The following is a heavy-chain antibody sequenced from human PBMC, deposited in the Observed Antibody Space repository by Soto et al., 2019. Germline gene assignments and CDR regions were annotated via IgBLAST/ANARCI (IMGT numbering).Heavy chain of an antibody. Sequence: GGSLRLSCAASGFTFSSYAMSWVRQAPGKGLEWVSAISGSGGSTYYADSVKGRFTISRDNSKNTLYLQMNSLRAEDTAVYYCAKSPQTYYGSGHHGGFDYWGQGTLVTVSS. J-gene: IGHJ4*02. CDR2: ISGSGGST. CDR1: GFTFSSYA. V-gene: IGHV3-23*01. CDR3: AKSPQTYYGSGHHGGFDY. D-gene: IGHD3-10*01.